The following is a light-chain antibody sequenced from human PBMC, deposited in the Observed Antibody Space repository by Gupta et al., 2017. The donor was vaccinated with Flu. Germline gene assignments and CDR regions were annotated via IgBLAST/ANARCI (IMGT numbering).Light chain of an antibody. J-gene: IGKJ2*01. V-gene: IGKV3-20*01. CDR3: QQDCSSPPHT. CDR2: ETS. Sequence: IVLTQSPGTLSLSPGERATLSCRARHRVRSSDFEWYQQKPGQAPRLLIYETSTRDTAITERFSGSGCGADFTLTISRREPEDFAMYYCQQDCSSPPHTLGQGTKVEI. CDR1: HRVRSSD.